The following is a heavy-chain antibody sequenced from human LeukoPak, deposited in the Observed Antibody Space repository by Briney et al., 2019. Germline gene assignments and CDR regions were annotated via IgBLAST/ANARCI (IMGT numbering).Heavy chain of an antibody. CDR3: ATGGGSSWSLFDY. CDR2: ISSSGSTI. V-gene: IGHV3-11*01. J-gene: IGHJ4*02. Sequence: VGSLRGSCAASGFTCIDYYMSWMRPAPEERLEWVSYISSSGSTIYYADSVKGRVTISRDNDKNSLYLQMNSLRAEDTAVYYCATGGGSSWSLFDYWGQGTLVSVSS. D-gene: IGHD6-13*01. CDR1: GFTCIDYY.